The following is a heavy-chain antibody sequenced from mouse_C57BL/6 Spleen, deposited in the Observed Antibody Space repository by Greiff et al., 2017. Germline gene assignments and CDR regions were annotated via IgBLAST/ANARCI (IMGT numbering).Heavy chain of an antibody. CDR2: ISSGGSYT. CDR3: ARERVITSFYWYFDV. J-gene: IGHJ1*03. CDR1: GFTFSSYG. V-gene: IGHV5-6*01. D-gene: IGHD1-1*01. Sequence: EVQLQESGGDLVKPGGSLKLSCAASGFTFSSYGMSWVRQTPDKRLEWVATISSGGSYTYYPDSVKGRFTISRDNAKNTLYLQMSSLKSEDTAMYYCARERVITSFYWYFDVWGTGTTVTVSS.